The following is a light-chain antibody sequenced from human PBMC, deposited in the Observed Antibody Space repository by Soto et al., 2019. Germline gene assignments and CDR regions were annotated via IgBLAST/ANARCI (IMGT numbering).Light chain of an antibody. J-gene: IGKJ1*01. CDR1: QSVSSN. CDR2: GAS. V-gene: IGKV3-15*01. CDR3: QQYNNWPRT. Sequence: EIVMTQSPATLSVSPGERATLSCRASQSVSSNLAWYQQKPGQAPRLLIYGASTRATGIPARFSGSGSGTESTLTISSLQSEDCAVYYCQQYNNWPRTVGQGTKVEIK.